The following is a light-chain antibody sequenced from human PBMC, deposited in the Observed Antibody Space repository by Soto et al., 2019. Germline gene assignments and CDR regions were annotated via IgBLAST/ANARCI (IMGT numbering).Light chain of an antibody. J-gene: IGKJ1*01. Sequence: EIVMTQSPATLSVSPGERATLSCRASQSVSSNLAWYQQKPGQAPRLLIYGASTRATGIPARFSGSGSGPEFTLTINSLQSEDFAVYYCQHYNNWPPWTFGQGTKVEIK. V-gene: IGKV3-15*01. CDR1: QSVSSN. CDR3: QHYNNWPPWT. CDR2: GAS.